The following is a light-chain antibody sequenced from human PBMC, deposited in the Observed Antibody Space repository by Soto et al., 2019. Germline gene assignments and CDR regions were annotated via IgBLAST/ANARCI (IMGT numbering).Light chain of an antibody. CDR1: SSNTGNNY. V-gene: IGLV1-51*01. J-gene: IGLJ3*02. CDR2: DND. CDR3: GTWDSSLSSWV. Sequence: QSVLTQPPSVSAAPGQKVTISCSGSSSNTGNNYVSWYQQLAGTAPKLLIYDNDKRPSGIPDRFSGSKSGTSATLGITGLQTGDEADYYCGTWDSSLSSWVFGGGTKLTVL.